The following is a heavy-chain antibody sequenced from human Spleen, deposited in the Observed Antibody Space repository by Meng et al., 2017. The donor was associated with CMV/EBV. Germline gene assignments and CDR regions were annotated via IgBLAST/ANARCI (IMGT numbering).Heavy chain of an antibody. CDR3: ARDRTGWAAAGYYYYYGMDV. V-gene: IGHV1-18*01. Sequence: ASVQVSCKASGYRFTSYGLSWVRRAPGQGLEWMGWITTYNGDTRYAQKFQGRVSMTTDTSTGTAYMELRSLRSDDTAMYYCARDRTGWAAAGYYYYYGMDVWGQGTTVTVSS. D-gene: IGHD6-13*01. CDR1: GYRFTSYG. J-gene: IGHJ6*02. CDR2: ITTYNGDT.